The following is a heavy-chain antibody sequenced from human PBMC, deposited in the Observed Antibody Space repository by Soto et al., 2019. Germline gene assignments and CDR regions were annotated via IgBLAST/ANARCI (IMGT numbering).Heavy chain of an antibody. J-gene: IGHJ6*02. V-gene: IGHV3-74*01. CDR2: LNSDGSTT. CDR1: GFTFSSYW. CDR3: ARVIKNYYGMDV. Sequence: EVQVVESGGGLVQPGGSLRLSCAASGFTFSSYWMHWGRQVPGKGLVWVSRLNSDGSTTNYADSVKGRFTIFRDNARNTLSLQMNSLRADDTAVYYCARVIKNYYGMDVWGQGTTVTVSS.